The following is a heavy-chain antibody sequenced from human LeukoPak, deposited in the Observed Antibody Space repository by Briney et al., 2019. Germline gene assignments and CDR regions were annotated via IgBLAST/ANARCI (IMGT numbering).Heavy chain of an antibody. Sequence: GGSLRLSCAASGFTFSSYWMSWVRQAPGKGLEWVANIKQDGSEKYYVDSVKGRFTISRDNAKNSLYLQMNSLRAEDTAVYYCVSWNYVDYYYYMDVWGKGTTVTVSS. CDR1: GFTFSSYW. CDR3: VSWNYVDYYYYMDV. CDR2: IKQDGSEK. V-gene: IGHV3-7*01. J-gene: IGHJ6*03. D-gene: IGHD1-7*01.